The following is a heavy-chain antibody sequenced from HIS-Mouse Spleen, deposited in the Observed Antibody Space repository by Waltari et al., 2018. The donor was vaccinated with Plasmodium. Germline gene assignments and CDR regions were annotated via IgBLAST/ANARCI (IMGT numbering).Heavy chain of an antibody. V-gene: IGHV4-59*01. CDR1: GGSISSYY. D-gene: IGHD6-6*01. Sequence: QVQLQESGPGLVKPSETLSLTCTVSGGSISSYYWSWIRQPPGKGLEWLGSIYYSGSTNSNPSPKSRVTISVDTSKNQFALKLSSVTAADTAVYYCARNGGIAARNWFDPWGQGTLVTVSS. J-gene: IGHJ5*02. CDR3: ARNGGIAARNWFDP. CDR2: IYYSGST.